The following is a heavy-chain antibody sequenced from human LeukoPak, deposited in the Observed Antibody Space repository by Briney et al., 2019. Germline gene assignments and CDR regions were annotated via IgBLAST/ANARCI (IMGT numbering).Heavy chain of an antibody. CDR3: ARGSITGTSAGNYYFDY. V-gene: IGHV3-21*01. D-gene: IGHD1-7*01. Sequence: GRSLRLSCAASGFTFSNYNMNWVHQAPGKGLEWVSSISSSSSYIYYADSVKGRFTISRDNAKNSLYLQMNSLRAEDTAVYYCARGSITGTSAGNYYFDYWGQGTLVTVSS. CDR1: GFTFSNYN. J-gene: IGHJ4*02. CDR2: ISSSSSYI.